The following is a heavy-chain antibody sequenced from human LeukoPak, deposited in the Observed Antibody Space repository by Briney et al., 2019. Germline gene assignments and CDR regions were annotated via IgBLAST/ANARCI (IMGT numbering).Heavy chain of an antibody. CDR3: AKSWNYYDSSGDDALDI. J-gene: IGHJ3*02. CDR1: GFTFSKFG. CDR2: IGHDGSNK. D-gene: IGHD3-22*01. V-gene: IGHV3-30*02. Sequence: GESLRLSCVASGFTFSKFGMHWVRQAPGKGLEWVTFIGHDGSNKYYADSVKGRFTISRDNSKNTLYLQMNSLRVEDTAVYYCAKSWNYYDSSGDDALDIWGQGTMVTVSS.